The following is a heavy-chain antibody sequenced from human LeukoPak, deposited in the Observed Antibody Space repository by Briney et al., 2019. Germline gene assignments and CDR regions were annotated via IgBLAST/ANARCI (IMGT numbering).Heavy chain of an antibody. CDR3: ARGQHCGGDCFYFDY. Sequence: PGGSLRLSCAGSGFTFSDFWMTWVRQTPGKGLEWVANIKEDGTEKNLVDSVKGRFTISRDNAKNSLYLQTNSLRAEDTAVYYCARGQHCGGDCFYFDYWGQGTLVTVSS. CDR2: IKEDGTEK. CDR1: GFTFSDFW. V-gene: IGHV3-7*01. J-gene: IGHJ4*02. D-gene: IGHD2-21*01.